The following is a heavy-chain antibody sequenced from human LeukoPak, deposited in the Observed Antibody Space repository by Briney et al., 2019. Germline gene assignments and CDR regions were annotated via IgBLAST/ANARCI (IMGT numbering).Heavy chain of an antibody. D-gene: IGHD2-15*01. J-gene: IGHJ3*02. CDR1: GYTFTGYY. Sequence: ASVKVSCKASGYTFTGYYMHWVRQAPGQGLEWMGWINPNSGGTNYAQKFQGRVTMTRDTSISTAYMELSRLRSDDTAVYYCASVRGYCSGGSCYPDAFDIWGPGTMVTVSS. CDR3: ASVRGYCSGGSCYPDAFDI. V-gene: IGHV1-2*02. CDR2: INPNSGGT.